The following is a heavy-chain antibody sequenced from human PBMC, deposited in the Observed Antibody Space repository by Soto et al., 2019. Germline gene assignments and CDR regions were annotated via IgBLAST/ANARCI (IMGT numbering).Heavy chain of an antibody. D-gene: IGHD2-21*02. J-gene: IGHJ6*02. CDR2: IVPSLDTT. CDR3: ERWPQPRGTADPYALDV. Sequence: QVQLVQSGTEVKKPGSSVKVSCKASGGTFSSSGFSWVRQAPGQGLEWMGMIVPSLDTTKYAQKFQASVTITADQFTSTAYMELSRLRSEDTAVYYCERWPQPRGTADPYALDVWGQGTRVIVSS. V-gene: IGHV1-69*09. CDR1: GGTFSSSG.